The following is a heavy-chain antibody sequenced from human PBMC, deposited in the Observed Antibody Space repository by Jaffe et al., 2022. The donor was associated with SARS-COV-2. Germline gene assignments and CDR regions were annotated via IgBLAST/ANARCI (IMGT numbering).Heavy chain of an antibody. CDR3: ARHGSRDGYNYPRNFDY. CDR2: IYYRGSN. Sequence: QLQLQESGPGLVKPSETLSLTCTVSGGSISSSSPYWGWIRQPPGKGLEWIGSIYYRGSNYYNPSLKSRVTISVDTSKNQFSLKLSSVTAADTAVYYCARHGSRDGYNYPRNFDYWGQGTLVTVSS. CDR1: GGSISSSSPY. D-gene: IGHD5-12*01. J-gene: IGHJ4*02. V-gene: IGHV4-39*01.